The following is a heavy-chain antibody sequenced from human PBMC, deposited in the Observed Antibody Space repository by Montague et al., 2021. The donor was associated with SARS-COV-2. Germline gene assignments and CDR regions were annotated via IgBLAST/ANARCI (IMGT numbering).Heavy chain of an antibody. CDR3: AKDTGRRNYFDY. CDR2: ISGSGGNT. V-gene: IGHV3-23*01. Sequence: SLRLSCAASGFTFSSYAMSWVRQAPGKGLEWVSAISGSGGNTYYADSVKGRFTISRDNSKNTLYVRMNRLRAEDTAVYYCAKDTGRRNYFDYWGQGTLVTVSS. J-gene: IGHJ4*02. D-gene: IGHD4-11*01. CDR1: GFTFSSYA.